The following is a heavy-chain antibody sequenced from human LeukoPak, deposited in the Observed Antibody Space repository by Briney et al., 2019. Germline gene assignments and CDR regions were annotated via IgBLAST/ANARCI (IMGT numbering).Heavy chain of an antibody. CDR2: IDSGGSA. V-gene: IGHV3-53*01. J-gene: IGHJ4*02. D-gene: IGHD5-24*01. CDR1: GFTVSSNY. Sequence: PGGSLRLSCSAAGFTVSSNYMNWVRQAPGKGLEWVSLIDSGGSAYYADSVKGRFTVSRDNSKNTLSLQVNSLRAADKAVYFCAKDVQSWPTYFDYWGQGTLVSVS. CDR3: AKDVQSWPTYFDY.